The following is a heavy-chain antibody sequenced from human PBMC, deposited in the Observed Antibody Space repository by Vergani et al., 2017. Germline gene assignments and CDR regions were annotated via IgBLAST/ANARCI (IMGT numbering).Heavy chain of an antibody. CDR2: VYPADSDT. V-gene: IGHV5-51*01. D-gene: IGHD3-16*01. J-gene: IGHJ6*02. CDR3: ARHARYSDVTGNYVYYGMDV. Sequence: EMHLVQSGAEVRKPGESVKISCRTSGYNFDIYWIGWVRQMPGKGLEWMGIVYPADSDTRYSPSFKGQVTVSADKSTSTAFMEWSGLKVTGTAIDYCARHARYSDVTGNYVYYGMDVWGQGTSVIVSS. CDR1: GYNFDIYW.